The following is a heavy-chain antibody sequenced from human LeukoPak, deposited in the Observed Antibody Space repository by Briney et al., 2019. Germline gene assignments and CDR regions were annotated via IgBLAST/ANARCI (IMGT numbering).Heavy chain of an antibody. CDR1: GGSISSGSYY. V-gene: IGHV4-61*02. J-gene: IGHJ6*02. CDR2: IYTSGST. Sequence: SQTLSLTCTVSGGSISSGSYYWSWIRQPAGTGLEWVGRIYTSGSTNYNPSLKSRVTISVDTSKNQFSLKLSSVTAADTAVYYCAREVTFNYYYYGMDVWGQGTTVTVSS. CDR3: AREVTFNYYYYGMDV.